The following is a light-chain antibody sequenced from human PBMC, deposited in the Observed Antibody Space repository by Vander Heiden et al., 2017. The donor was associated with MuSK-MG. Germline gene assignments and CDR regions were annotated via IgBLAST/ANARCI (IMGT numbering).Light chain of an antibody. Sequence: DIQMTQSPSSLSASVGDRVTITCRASQSISSYLNWYQQKPGKAPKLLIYAASSLHSGLPSRFSGSGSGTDFTLTISMLQPEDFPPYYCPQVYSNPVYTFG. CDR1: QSISSY. V-gene: IGKV1-39*01. CDR3: PQVYSNPVYT. J-gene: IGKJ2*01. CDR2: AAS.